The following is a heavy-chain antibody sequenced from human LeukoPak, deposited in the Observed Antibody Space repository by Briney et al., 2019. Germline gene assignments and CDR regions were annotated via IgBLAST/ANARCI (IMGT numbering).Heavy chain of an antibody. V-gene: IGHV3-11*04. Sequence: PGGSLRLSCAAFGFTFSDYYMSWIRQAPGKGLEWVSHISSSGSTIYYADSVKGRFTISRDNAQNSLYLQMNSLRAEDTAVYYCARGGTTTVATFDYWGQGTLVTVSS. CDR2: ISSSGSTI. CDR3: ARGGTTTVATFDY. J-gene: IGHJ4*02. CDR1: GFTFSDYY. D-gene: IGHD3-22*01.